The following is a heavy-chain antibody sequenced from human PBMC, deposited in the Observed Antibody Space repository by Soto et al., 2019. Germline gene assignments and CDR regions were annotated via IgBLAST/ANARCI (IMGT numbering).Heavy chain of an antibody. CDR1: GGSVSSSGSHY. CDR3: ARAPDS. Sequence: QLQLQESGPGLVKPSETLSLTCTVSGGSVSSSGSHYWGWIRQPPGQGLEWIGSMYHSGSTYYNPSLKSRVTISVDTSKNQFSLKLNSVTAADTAVYSCARAPDSWGQGTLVTVSS. J-gene: IGHJ4*02. V-gene: IGHV4-39*01. CDR2: MYHSGST.